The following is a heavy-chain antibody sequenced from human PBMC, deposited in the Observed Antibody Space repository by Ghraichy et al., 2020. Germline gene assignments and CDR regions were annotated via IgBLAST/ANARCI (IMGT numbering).Heavy chain of an antibody. D-gene: IGHD3-22*01. J-gene: IGHJ4*02. CDR1: GLTFSNYA. CDR3: ARAQGGSGYPELPVDL. V-gene: IGHV3-23*01. CDR2: INGGGDNT. Sequence: GGSLRLSCAASGLTFSNYAMIWVRQRPGEGLQCVYSINGGGDNTYYADSVKGRFTISRDNSKNTLYLQMDSLRAEDTAIYFCARAQGGSGYPELPVDLWGQGTLVTVSS.